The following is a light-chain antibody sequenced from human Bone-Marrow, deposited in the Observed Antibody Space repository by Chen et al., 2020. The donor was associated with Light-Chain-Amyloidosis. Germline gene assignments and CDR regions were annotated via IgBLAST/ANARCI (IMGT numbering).Light chain of an antibody. CDR2: KAS. CDR1: QSISSW. Sequence: DIQMPQSPSTLSASVGDRVTITCRASQSISSWLAWYQQKPGKAPKLLIYKASSLESGVPSRFSGSGSGTEFTLTISSLQPDDFATYYCQQYNSYPYTFGQGIKLEIK. CDR3: QQYNSYPYT. J-gene: IGKJ2*01. V-gene: IGKV1-5*03.